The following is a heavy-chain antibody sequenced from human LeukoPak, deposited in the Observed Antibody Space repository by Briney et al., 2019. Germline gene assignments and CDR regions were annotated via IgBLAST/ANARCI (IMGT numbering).Heavy chain of an antibody. J-gene: IGHJ4*02. V-gene: IGHV3-23*01. CDR3: AKAPLRSCSGAFCYPFDY. D-gene: IGHD2-8*02. CDR1: GFTFSSYA. CDR2: ISGSGGST. Sequence: GGSLRLSCAASGFTFSSYAMTWVRQAPGEGLEWVSAISGSGGSTHYADSVKGRFTISRDNSKNTLYPQMNSLRAEDTAVYYCAKAPLRSCSGAFCYPFDYWGQGTLVTVSS.